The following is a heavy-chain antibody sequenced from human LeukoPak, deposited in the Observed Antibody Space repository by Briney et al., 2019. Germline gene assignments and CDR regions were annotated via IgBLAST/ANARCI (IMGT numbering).Heavy chain of an antibody. V-gene: IGHV4-59*01. CDR1: GGSISTYF. D-gene: IGHD6-19*01. CDR3: ARDRGSSGWFYFDY. J-gene: IGHJ4*02. CDR2: IHYSGTT. Sequence: KPSETLSLTCTVSGGSISTYFWSWIRQPPGKGLEWIGYIHYSGTTKYNPSLKSRVAISVDTSKNQFSLMLTSLTAADTAVYYCARDRGSSGWFYFDYWGQGTLVTVSS.